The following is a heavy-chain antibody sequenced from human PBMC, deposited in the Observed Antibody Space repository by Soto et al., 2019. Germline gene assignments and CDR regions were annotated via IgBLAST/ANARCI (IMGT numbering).Heavy chain of an antibody. Sequence: SETLSRTFSDSSVSISSGDYYWSWIRQPPGKGLEWIGYFYYTGSAYYNPSLKSRVTMSVDTSKNQFSLKVTSVTAADTAVYYCASGGSSNWFDPWGQGTLVTDS. CDR3: ASGGSSNWFDP. CDR1: SVSISSGDYY. D-gene: IGHD1-26*01. V-gene: IGHV4-30-4*01. CDR2: FYYTGSA. J-gene: IGHJ5*02.